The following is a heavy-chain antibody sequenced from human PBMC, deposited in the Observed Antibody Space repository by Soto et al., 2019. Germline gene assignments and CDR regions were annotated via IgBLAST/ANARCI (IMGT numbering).Heavy chain of an antibody. J-gene: IGHJ6*02. CDR3: AKEGGYNYGDDAMDV. Sequence: EVQLLESGGGLVQPGGSLRLSCAASGFTFSSYAMSWVRQAPGKGLEWVSGISGSGGSTYYADSVKGRFTISRDNSKNTLYLQTNSLRAEDTAVYYGAKEGGYNYGDDAMDVWGQGTTVTVSS. CDR1: GFTFSSYA. V-gene: IGHV3-23*01. D-gene: IGHD5-18*01. CDR2: ISGSGGST.